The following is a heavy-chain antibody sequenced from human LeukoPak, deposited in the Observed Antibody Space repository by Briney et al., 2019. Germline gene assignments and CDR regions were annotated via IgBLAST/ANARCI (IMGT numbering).Heavy chain of an antibody. J-gene: IGHJ4*02. CDR1: GFTFSSYG. CDR3: AKDKRYSSSPFDY. V-gene: IGHV3-30*18. D-gene: IGHD6-6*01. Sequence: GGSLRLSCAASGFTFSSYGMHWVRQAPGKGLEWVAVISYDGSNKYYADSVKGRFTISRDNSKNTLYLQMNSLRAEDTAVYYCAKDKRYSSSPFDYWGQGTLVTVS. CDR2: ISYDGSNK.